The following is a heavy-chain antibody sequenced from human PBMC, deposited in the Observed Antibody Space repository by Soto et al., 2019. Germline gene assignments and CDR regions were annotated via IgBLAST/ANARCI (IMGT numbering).Heavy chain of an antibody. CDR3: ARGQAYSSGWSDS. D-gene: IGHD6-19*01. CDR1: GYTFTSYA. CDR2: MNPNIGNT. Sequence: ASVKVSCKASGYTFTSYAMHWVRQAPGQRLEWMGWMNPNIGNTGYPQKFQGRVTLTRNTSISTAYIELSSLRSEDTAVYYCARGQAYSSGWSDSWGQGTLVTVSS. V-gene: IGHV1-8*02. J-gene: IGHJ5*01.